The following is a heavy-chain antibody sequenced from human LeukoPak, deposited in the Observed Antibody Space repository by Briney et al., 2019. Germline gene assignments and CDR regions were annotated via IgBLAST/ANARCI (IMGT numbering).Heavy chain of an antibody. Sequence: SETLSLTCTVSGGSISSSSYYWDWIRQPPGKGLEWIGSIYYSGSTYYNPSLKSRVTISVDTSKNQFSLKLSSVTAADTAVYYCARLKREQWLDFDYWGQGTLVTVSS. J-gene: IGHJ4*02. CDR2: IYYSGST. CDR1: GGSISSSSYY. V-gene: IGHV4-39*01. CDR3: ARLKREQWLDFDY. D-gene: IGHD6-19*01.